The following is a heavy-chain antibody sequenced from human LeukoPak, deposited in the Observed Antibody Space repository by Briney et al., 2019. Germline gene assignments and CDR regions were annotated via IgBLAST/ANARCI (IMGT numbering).Heavy chain of an antibody. CDR3: ARAYRSSGSYYTYYYYGMDV. V-gene: IGHV3-13*01. J-gene: IGHJ6*02. CDR2: IGTAGDT. Sequence: TGGSLRLSCAASGFTFSDYDIHWVRQATGEGLEWVSSIGTAGDTHYLGSVKGRFTISRENAKNSLYLQMNSLRAGDTAVYYCARAYRSSGSYYTYYYYGMDVWGQGTTVTVSS. CDR1: GFTFSDYD. D-gene: IGHD3-10*01.